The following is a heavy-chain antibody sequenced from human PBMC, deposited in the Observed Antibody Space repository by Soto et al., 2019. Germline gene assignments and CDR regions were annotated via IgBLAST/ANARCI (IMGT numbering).Heavy chain of an antibody. D-gene: IGHD3-22*01. J-gene: IGHJ4*02. CDR1: GGSISSGDYY. V-gene: IGHV4-30-4*01. CDR3: ARVRYDSSGYYPGPFDY. CDR2: IYYSGST. Sequence: LSLTCTVSGGSISSGDYYWSWIRQPPGKGLEWIGYIYYSGSTYYNPSLKSRVTISVDTSKNQFSLKLSSVTAADTAVYYCARVRYDSSGYYPGPFDYWGQGTLVTVSS.